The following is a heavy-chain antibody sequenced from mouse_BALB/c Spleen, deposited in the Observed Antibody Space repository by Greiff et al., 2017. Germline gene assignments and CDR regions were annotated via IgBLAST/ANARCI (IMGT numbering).Heavy chain of an antibody. Sequence: VQLQESGAGLVKPGASVQLSCKASGYTFTEYIIHWVKQRSGQGLEWIGWFYPGSGSIKYNEKFKDKATLTADKSSSTVYMELSRLTSEDSAVYFCARHGTDYYAMDYWGQGTSVTVSS. CDR3: ARHGTDYYAMDY. J-gene: IGHJ4*01. V-gene: IGHV1-62-2*01. CDR1: GYTFTEYI. CDR2: FYPGSGSI. D-gene: IGHD5-1*01.